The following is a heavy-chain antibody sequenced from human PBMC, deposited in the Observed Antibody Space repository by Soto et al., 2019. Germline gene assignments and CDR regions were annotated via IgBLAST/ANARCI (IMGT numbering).Heavy chain of an antibody. V-gene: IGHV6-1*01. CDR1: GDSVSSNSAG. D-gene: IGHD1-1*01. CDR2: TYYKSKWYY. J-gene: IGHJ6*03. Sequence: PSQTLSLTCDISGDSVSSNSAGWNWIRQTPSRGLEWLGRTYYKSKWYYTYAASVKSRITVSPDTSKNQFSLQLTFVTPEDTAGFYCARGSWDDVSGHYYMDVWDKGTTVTVSS. CDR3: ARGSWDDVSGHYYMDV.